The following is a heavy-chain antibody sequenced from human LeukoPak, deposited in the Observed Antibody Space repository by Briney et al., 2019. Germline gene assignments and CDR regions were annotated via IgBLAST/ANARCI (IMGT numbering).Heavy chain of an antibody. D-gene: IGHD3-3*01. CDR3: ASLKQGSIFL. V-gene: IGHV3-30-3*01. CDR1: GFTFSSYA. Sequence: VGSLRLSCAASGFTFSSYAMHWVRQAPGKGLEWVAVISHDGSNKYSADSVKGRFTISRDNSKNTLYLQMNSLRAEDTAVYYCASLKQGSIFLWGQGTLVTVSS. CDR2: ISHDGSNK. J-gene: IGHJ4*02.